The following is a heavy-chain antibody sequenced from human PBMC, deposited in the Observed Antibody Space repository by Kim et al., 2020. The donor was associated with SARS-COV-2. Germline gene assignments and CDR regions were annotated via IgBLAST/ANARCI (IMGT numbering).Heavy chain of an antibody. Sequence: LKSRVTTSVDPAKNQFSLKLSSVTAADTAVYYCARGSSLTIFGVVGWFDPWGQGTLVTVSS. D-gene: IGHD3-3*01. J-gene: IGHJ5*02. CDR3: ARGSSLTIFGVVGWFDP. V-gene: IGHV4-59*09.